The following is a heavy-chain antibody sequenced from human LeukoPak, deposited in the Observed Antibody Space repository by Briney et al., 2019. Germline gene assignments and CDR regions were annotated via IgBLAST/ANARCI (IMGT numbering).Heavy chain of an antibody. CDR3: ARPKVAGENWFDP. J-gene: IGHJ5*02. D-gene: IGHD6-19*01. Sequence: SVKLSCKAAGYTFTGYYMHWVRHGPGRGLEWKGLINPNRGGTNYAQKVQGRVTMTRDTSISTAYMELSGLRSDDTAVYYCARPKVAGENWFDPWGQGTLVTVSS. V-gene: IGHV1-2*02. CDR2: INPNRGGT. CDR1: GYTFTGYY.